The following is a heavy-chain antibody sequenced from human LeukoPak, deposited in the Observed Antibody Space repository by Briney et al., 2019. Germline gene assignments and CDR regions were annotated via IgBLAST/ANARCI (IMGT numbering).Heavy chain of an antibody. CDR1: GYTFTGYY. V-gene: IGHV1-2*02. CDR2: INPNSGGT. J-gene: IGHJ6*02. CDR3: ARYSGYLDLLTGSPPSGMDV. D-gene: IGHD3-9*01. Sequence: ASVKVSCKASGYTFTGYYMHWVRQAPGQGLEWMGWINPNSGGTNYAQKFQGRVTMTRDTTTSTAYMELRRLRSDDTAVYYCARYSGYLDLLTGSPPSGMDVWGQGTTVTVS.